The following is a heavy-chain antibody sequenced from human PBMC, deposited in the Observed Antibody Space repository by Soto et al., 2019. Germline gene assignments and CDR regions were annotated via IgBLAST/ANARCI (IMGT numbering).Heavy chain of an antibody. D-gene: IGHD2-15*01. CDR1: GFTFSSYA. CDR2: ISGSGGST. V-gene: IGHV3-23*01. J-gene: IGHJ4*02. CDR3: AKLPPLVGVVAAISYFDY. Sequence: GGSLRLSCAASGFTFSSYAMSWVRQAPGKGLEWVSAISGSGGSTYYADSVKGRFTISRDNSKNTLYLQMNSLRAEDTAVYYFAKLPPLVGVVAAISYFDYWGQGTLVTVSS.